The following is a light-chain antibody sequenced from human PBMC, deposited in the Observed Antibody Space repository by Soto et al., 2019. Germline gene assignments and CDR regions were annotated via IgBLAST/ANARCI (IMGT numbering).Light chain of an antibody. CDR3: SSYAGSYTLYV. CDR2: DVN. CDR1: SSDVGGYNY. Sequence: QSALTQPRSVSGSPGQSVTISCTGTSSDVGGYNYVSWYQQHPDKAPKLMIYDVNKRPSGVPDRFSGSKSGNTASLTISGLQAEDEADYFCSSYAGSYTLYVFGTGTKVTVL. V-gene: IGLV2-11*01. J-gene: IGLJ1*01.